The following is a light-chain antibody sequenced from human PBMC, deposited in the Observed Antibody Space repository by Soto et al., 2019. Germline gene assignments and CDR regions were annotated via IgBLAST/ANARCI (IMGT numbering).Light chain of an antibody. CDR3: SSHTNTNSYV. J-gene: IGLJ1*01. CDR1: SSDVGGSDY. Sequence: QSALTQPASVSGSPGQSLTISCTGTSSDVGGSDYVSWYQHHPHKAPKLIISDVSNRPSGVSYRFSGSKSGNTASLTISGLQAEDEAIYYCSSHTNTNSYVFGTGTKVTVL. CDR2: DVS. V-gene: IGLV2-14*03.